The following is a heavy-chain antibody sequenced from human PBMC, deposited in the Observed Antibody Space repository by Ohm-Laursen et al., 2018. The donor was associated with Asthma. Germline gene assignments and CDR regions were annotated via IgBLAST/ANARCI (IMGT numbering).Heavy chain of an antibody. CDR2: IYYSGTA. V-gene: IGHV4-31*11. Sequence: TLSLTCAVSGGSISSGGYYWSWIRQHPGKGLEWIGYIYYSGTANSNPSLKSRVTISVDKSNNQFSLKVTSVTAADTAVYYCARGGPEGVPGSNWFDTWGQGTLVTVSS. D-gene: IGHD3-10*01. CDR1: GGSISSGGYY. J-gene: IGHJ5*02. CDR3: ARGGPEGVPGSNWFDT.